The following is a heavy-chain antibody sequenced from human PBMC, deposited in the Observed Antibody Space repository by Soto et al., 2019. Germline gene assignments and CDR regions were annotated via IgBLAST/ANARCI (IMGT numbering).Heavy chain of an antibody. Sequence: GGSLRLSCAASGFTFSSYAMSWVRQAPGKGLEWVSAISGSGGSTYYADSVKGRFTISRDNSKNTLYLQMNSLRAEDTAVYYCAKSDCSSTSCYVWDAFDIWGQGTMVTVSS. CDR2: ISGSGGST. D-gene: IGHD2-2*01. V-gene: IGHV3-23*01. J-gene: IGHJ3*02. CDR1: GFTFSSYA. CDR3: AKSDCSSTSCYVWDAFDI.